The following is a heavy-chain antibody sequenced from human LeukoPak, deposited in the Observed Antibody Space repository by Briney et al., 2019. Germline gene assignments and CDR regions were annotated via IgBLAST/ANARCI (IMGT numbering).Heavy chain of an antibody. CDR1: GFTISNNY. V-gene: IGHV3-53*04. J-gene: IGHJ4*02. CDR2: IYSAGSS. D-gene: IGHD6-19*01. Sequence: GGSLGLSCAASGFTISNNYMSWVRQAPGKGLEWVSVIYSAGSSYYADSVKGRFTISRNNLKSTLYLQMNSLRTEDTAVYYCARHSSGWSIDYWGQGTLVTVSS. CDR3: ARHSSGWSIDY.